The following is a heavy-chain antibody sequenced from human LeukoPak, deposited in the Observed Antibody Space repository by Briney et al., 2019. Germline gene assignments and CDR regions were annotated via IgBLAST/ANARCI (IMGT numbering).Heavy chain of an antibody. J-gene: IGHJ5*02. Sequence: SAKVSCKASGGTFSSYAISWVRQAPGQGLEWMGGIIPIFGTANYAQKFQGRVTITTDESTSTAYMELSSLRSEDTAVYYCARETNNPYYYDSSGYFSWFDPWGQGTLVTVSS. CDR3: ARETNNPYYYDSSGYFSWFDP. CDR2: IIPIFGTA. D-gene: IGHD3-22*01. V-gene: IGHV1-69*05. CDR1: GGTFSSYA.